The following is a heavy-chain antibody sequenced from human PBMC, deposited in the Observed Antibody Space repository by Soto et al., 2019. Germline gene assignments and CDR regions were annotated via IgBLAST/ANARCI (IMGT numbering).Heavy chain of an antibody. D-gene: IGHD6-19*01. CDR2: IHPGGNT. CDR3: ATRFTNGWYAY. Sequence: GGSLRLSCTASGCDVSSNYMSWVRQAPGKGLEWVSVIHPGGNTYCAESMRGRFTISRDNSESMLYLQMNSLRAEDTAIYYCATRFTNGWYAYWGQGALVTVSS. J-gene: IGHJ4*02. CDR1: GCDVSSNY. V-gene: IGHV3-53*01.